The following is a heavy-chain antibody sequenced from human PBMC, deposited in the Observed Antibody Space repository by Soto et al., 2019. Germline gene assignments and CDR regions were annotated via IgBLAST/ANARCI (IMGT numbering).Heavy chain of an antibody. Sequence: QVQLVESGGGVVQPGRSLRLSCAASGFTFSSYGMHWVRQAPGKGLGWVAVISYDGSNKYYADSVKGRFTISRDNSKNTLYLQMNSLRAEDTAVYYCAKDRRRSSSRVDYWGQGTLVTVSS. CDR3: AKDRRRSSSRVDY. J-gene: IGHJ4*02. CDR2: ISYDGSNK. CDR1: GFTFSSYG. D-gene: IGHD6-13*01. V-gene: IGHV3-30*18.